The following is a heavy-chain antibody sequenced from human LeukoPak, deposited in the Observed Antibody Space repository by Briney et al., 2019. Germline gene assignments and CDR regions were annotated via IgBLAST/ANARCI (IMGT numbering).Heavy chain of an antibody. D-gene: IGHD3-10*01. J-gene: IGHJ6*04. CDR1: GFTFSNAW. CDR2: IKSKADGGTT. V-gene: IGHV3-15*01. CDR3: TTGDGSGSRGMDV. Sequence: NPGGSLRLSCAASGFTFSNAWMSWVRQAPGKGLEWVGRIKSKADGGTTDYAAPVKGRFTISRDDSKNTLYLQMNSLEIEDTAVYYCTTGDGSGSRGMDVWGKGTTVTVSS.